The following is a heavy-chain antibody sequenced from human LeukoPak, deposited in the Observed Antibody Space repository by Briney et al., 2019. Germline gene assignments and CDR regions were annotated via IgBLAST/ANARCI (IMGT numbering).Heavy chain of an antibody. CDR3: ARVCYYDGSGYAVFDAFDI. Sequence: GGSLRLSCAASGFTFSSYGMHWVRQAPGKGLEWVAFIRYDGSNKYYADSMKGRFTISRDNAKNSLYLQMNSLGAEDTAVYFCARVCYYDGSGYAVFDAFDIWGQGTLVTVSS. D-gene: IGHD3-22*01. J-gene: IGHJ3*02. V-gene: IGHV3-30*02. CDR1: GFTFSSYG. CDR2: IRYDGSNK.